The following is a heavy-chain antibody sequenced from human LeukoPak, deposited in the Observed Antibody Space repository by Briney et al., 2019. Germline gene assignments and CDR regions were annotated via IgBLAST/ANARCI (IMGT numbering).Heavy chain of an antibody. J-gene: IGHJ4*02. V-gene: IGHV1-69*05. CDR1: GGTFSGYA. Sequence: SVKVSCKASGGTFSGYAISWVRQAPGQGLEWMGGIIPIFGTANYAQKFQGRVTITTDESTSTAYVELSSLRSEDTAVYYCARDSSIAAAGTADYWGQGTLVTVSS. CDR2: IIPIFGTA. CDR3: ARDSSIAAAGTADY. D-gene: IGHD6-13*01.